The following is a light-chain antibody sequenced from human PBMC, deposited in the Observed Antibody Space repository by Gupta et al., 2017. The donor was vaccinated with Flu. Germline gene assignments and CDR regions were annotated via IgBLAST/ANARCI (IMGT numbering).Light chain of an antibody. J-gene: IGLJ2*01. Sequence: QSVLTQPPSVSGAPGQRVTISCTGSSSNIGTGYDVHWYQLLPGTAPKVLIYGNNNRPSGVPDRFSGSKSGTSASLAITGLQAEDEADYYCQSYGSTLSGYVVFGGGTKLTVL. CDR1: SSNIGTGYD. CDR3: QSYGSTLSGYVV. CDR2: GNN. V-gene: IGLV1-40*01.